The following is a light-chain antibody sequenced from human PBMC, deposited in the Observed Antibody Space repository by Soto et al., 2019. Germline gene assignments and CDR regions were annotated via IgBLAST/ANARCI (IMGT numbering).Light chain of an antibody. J-gene: IGLJ1*01. Sequence: QSVLTQPPSASGSPGQSVTISCTGTSSDVGGYNYVSWYQQYPGKAPKLMIYDVSKRPPGVPDRFSGSKSGNTASLTVSGLQAEDEADYYCSSYADSNNVFGTGTKLTVL. CDR2: DVS. CDR3: SSYADSNNV. CDR1: SSDVGGYNY. V-gene: IGLV2-8*01.